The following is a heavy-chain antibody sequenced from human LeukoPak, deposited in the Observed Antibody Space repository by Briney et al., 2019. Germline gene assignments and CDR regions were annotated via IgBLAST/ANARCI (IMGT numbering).Heavy chain of an antibody. V-gene: IGHV1-2*02. J-gene: IGHJ4*02. CDR1: RYIFTAYY. CDR3: AREYEYTYGY. CDR2: INPNSGGT. D-gene: IGHD5-18*01. Sequence: ASVKVSCKASRYIFTAYYMHWVRQAPGQGLEWMGWINPNSGGTNYAQKFRGRVTMTRDTSISTAYMELSRLTSDDTAVYYCAREYEYTYGYWGQGTLVTVSS.